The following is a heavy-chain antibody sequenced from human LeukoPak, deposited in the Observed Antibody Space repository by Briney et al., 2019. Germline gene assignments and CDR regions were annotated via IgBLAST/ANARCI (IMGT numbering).Heavy chain of an antibody. CDR3: ARGLAYNWFDP. Sequence: ASVNVSCKASGYTFTSYAMHWVRQAPGQRLEWMGWINAGNGNTKYSQKFQGRVTITRDASASTAYMELSSLRSEDTAVYYCARGLAYNWFDPWGQGTLVTVSS. CDR2: INAGNGNT. V-gene: IGHV1-3*01. J-gene: IGHJ5*02. CDR1: GYTFTSYA. D-gene: IGHD6-19*01.